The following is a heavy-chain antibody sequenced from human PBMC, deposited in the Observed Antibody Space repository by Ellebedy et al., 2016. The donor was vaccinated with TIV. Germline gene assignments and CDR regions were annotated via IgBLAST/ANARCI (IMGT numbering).Heavy chain of an antibody. D-gene: IGHD1-26*01. Sequence: PGGSLRLSCAASGFTFTSYTMNWVRQAPGKGLEWVSSISSTGYYIYYADSVKGRFTISRDDTRNSLFLQMDSLRAEDTAVHYCARSGEHDPWGQGTLVTVSS. J-gene: IGHJ5*02. CDR3: ARSGEHDP. V-gene: IGHV3-21*01. CDR1: GFTFTSYT. CDR2: ISSTGYYI.